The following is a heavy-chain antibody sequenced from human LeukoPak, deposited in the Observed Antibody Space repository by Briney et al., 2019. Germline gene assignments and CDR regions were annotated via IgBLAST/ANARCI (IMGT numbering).Heavy chain of an antibody. J-gene: IGHJ4*02. CDR3: AKGDYGDYDPLRH. CDR1: GFTFSSYA. Sequence: GGSLRLSCAASGFTFSSYAMSCVRQAPGKGLEWVSAISGSGGSTYYADSVKGRFTISRDNSKNTLYLQMNSLRAEDTAVYYCAKGDYGDYDPLRHWGQGTLVTVSS. CDR2: ISGSGGST. D-gene: IGHD4-17*01. V-gene: IGHV3-23*01.